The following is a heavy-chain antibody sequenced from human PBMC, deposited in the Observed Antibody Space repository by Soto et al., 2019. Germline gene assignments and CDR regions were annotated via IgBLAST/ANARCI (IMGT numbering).Heavy chain of an antibody. D-gene: IGHD2-2*01. J-gene: IGHJ4*02. CDR2: ISYSGGST. V-gene: IGHV3-23*01. Sequence: GGSLRLSCAASGFTFSSYAMSWVRQAPGKGLEWVSAISYSGGSTYYADSVKGRFTISRDNSKNTLHLQMNSLRTEDTAVYYCAKNQPSWATRAAFDYWGQGTLVTVSS. CDR1: GFTFSSYA. CDR3: AKNQPSWATRAAFDY.